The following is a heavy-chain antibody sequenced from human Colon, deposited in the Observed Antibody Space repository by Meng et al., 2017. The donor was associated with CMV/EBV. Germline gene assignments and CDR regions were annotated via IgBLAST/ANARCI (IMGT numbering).Heavy chain of an antibody. D-gene: IGHD1-26*01. Sequence: KVSCKASGYIFTSYWIGWVRQMPGKGLEWMGIIYPRDSDTKYSPAFQGHVTISADKSVTTAYLQWNSLQASDTAMYYCVTRYGGSYYVLYWGQGTQVTVSS. CDR3: VTRYGGSYYVLY. CDR1: GYIFTSYW. CDR2: IYPRDSDT. J-gene: IGHJ4*02. V-gene: IGHV5-51*01.